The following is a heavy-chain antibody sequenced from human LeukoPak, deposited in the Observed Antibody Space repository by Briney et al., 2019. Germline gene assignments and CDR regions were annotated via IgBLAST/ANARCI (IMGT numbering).Heavy chain of an antibody. CDR1: GFTFSSYG. D-gene: IGHD3-22*01. J-gene: IGHJ4*02. CDR2: IRYDGSNK. V-gene: IGHV3-30*02. Sequence: GGSLRLSCAASGFTFSSYGMHWVRQAPGKGLEWVAFIRYDGSNKHYADSVKGRFTISRDNSKNTLYLQMNSLRAEDTAVYYCAKDNAYDTSWGQGTLVTVS. CDR3: AKDNAYDTS.